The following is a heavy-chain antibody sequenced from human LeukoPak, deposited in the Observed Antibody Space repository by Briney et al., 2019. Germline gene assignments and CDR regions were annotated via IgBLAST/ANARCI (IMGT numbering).Heavy chain of an antibody. Sequence: SSETLSLTCTVSGGPISSYYWSWIRQPPGKGLEWIGYIYYSGSTNYNPSLKSRVTISVDTSKNQFSLKLSSVTAADTAVYYCARRRKSSSWYGGMDYWGQGTLVTVSS. CDR2: IYYSGST. CDR1: GGPISSYY. CDR3: ARRRKSSSWYGGMDY. V-gene: IGHV4-59*01. D-gene: IGHD6-13*01. J-gene: IGHJ4*02.